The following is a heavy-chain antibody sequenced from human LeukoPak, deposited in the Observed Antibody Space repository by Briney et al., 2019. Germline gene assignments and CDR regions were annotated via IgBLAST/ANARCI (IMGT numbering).Heavy chain of an antibody. CDR2: IYYSGST. D-gene: IGHD3-22*01. V-gene: IGHV4-59*01. CDR1: GGSISSYY. Sequence: SETLSFTCTVSGGSISSYYWSWIRQPPGKGLEWMGYIYYSGSTNYNPSLKSRVTISVDTSKTQFSLKLSSVTAADTAVYYCARANYDISGYETKYYFDYWGQGTLVTVSS. J-gene: IGHJ4*02. CDR3: ARANYDISGYETKYYFDY.